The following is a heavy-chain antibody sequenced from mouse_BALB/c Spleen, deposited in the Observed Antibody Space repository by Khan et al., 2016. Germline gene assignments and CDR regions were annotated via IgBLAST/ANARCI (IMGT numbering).Heavy chain of an antibody. Sequence: VQLKESGAEPVKPGASVKLSCTASGFNIKDTYMHWVKQRPEQGLEWIGRIDPANGNTKYDPKFQGKATIIADTSSNTAYLQLSSLTSEDTAVYYCTRSPYGRYAMDYWGQGTSGTVSS. CDR2: IDPANGNT. D-gene: IGHD1-1*01. CDR3: TRSPYGRYAMDY. CDR1: GFNIKDTY. J-gene: IGHJ4*01. V-gene: IGHV14-3*02.